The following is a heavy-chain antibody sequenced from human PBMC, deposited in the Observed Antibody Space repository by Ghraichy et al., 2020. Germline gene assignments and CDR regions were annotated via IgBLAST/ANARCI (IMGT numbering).Heavy chain of an antibody. CDR2: IYHSGST. Sequence: SETLSLTCAVSGGSISSSNWWSWVRQPPGKGLEWIGEIYHSGSTNYNPSLKSRVTISVDKSKNQFSLKLSSVTAADTAVYYCARRGYSYVRYYYYYMDVWGKGTTVTVSS. V-gene: IGHV4-4*02. J-gene: IGHJ6*03. CDR3: ARRGYSYVRYYYYYMDV. D-gene: IGHD5-18*01. CDR1: GGSISSSNW.